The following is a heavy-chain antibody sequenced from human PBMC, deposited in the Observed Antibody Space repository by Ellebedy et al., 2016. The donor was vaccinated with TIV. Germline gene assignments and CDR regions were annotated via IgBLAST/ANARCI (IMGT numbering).Heavy chain of an antibody. CDR3: TRAKWEVPAAIGFDP. CDR1: GFTFGDYA. J-gene: IGHJ5*02. Sequence: GESLKISCTASGFTFGDYAMSWFRQAPGKGLEWVGFIRSKAYGGTTEYAASVKGRFTISRDDSKSIAYLQMNSLKTEDTAVYYCTRAKWEVPAAIGFDPWGQGTLVTVSS. V-gene: IGHV3-49*03. D-gene: IGHD2-2*01. CDR2: IRSKAYGGTT.